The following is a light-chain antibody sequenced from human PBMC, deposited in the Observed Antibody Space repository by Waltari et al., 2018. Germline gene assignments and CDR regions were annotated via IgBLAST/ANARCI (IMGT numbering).Light chain of an antibody. CDR3: CSYAGSYTWV. Sequence: TQSPLSLPVTPGEPASISCTGPSSDIGSYNLVSWYQQHPGKAPKLMVYDVFYRPSGVSNRFSASKSGNTASLTISGLQAEDEADYYCCSYAGSYTWVFGGGTKLTVL. CDR1: SSDIGSYNL. V-gene: IGLV2-23*02. J-gene: IGLJ3*02. CDR2: DVF.